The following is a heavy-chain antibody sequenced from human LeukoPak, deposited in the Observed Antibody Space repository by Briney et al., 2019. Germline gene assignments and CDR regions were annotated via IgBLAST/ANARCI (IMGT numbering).Heavy chain of an antibody. V-gene: IGHV3-48*03. CDR3: ARTRDFDY. CDR2: IGSSGTYI. Sequence: GGSLRLSCAASGFTFSNYEMNWVRQAPGKGLEWLSYIGSSGTYIYYADSVKGRFTISRDDAKNSLYLQMNSLRAEDTAVCYCARTRDFDYWGQGTLVTVSS. J-gene: IGHJ4*02. CDR1: GFTFSNYE.